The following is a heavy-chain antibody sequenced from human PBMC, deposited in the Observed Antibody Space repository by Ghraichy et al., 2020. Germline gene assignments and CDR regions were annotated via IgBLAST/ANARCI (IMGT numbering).Heavy chain of an antibody. CDR2: ISWNSGSI. V-gene: IGHV3-9*01. CDR3: AKDWGYETLSWYFDL. Sequence: GGSLRLSCAASGFTFDDYAMHWVRQAPGKGLEWVSGISWNSGSIGYADSVKGRFTISRDNAKNSLYLQMNSLRAEDTALYYCAKDWGYETLSWYFDLWGRGTLVTVSS. D-gene: IGHD3-16*01. CDR1: GFTFDDYA. J-gene: IGHJ2*01.